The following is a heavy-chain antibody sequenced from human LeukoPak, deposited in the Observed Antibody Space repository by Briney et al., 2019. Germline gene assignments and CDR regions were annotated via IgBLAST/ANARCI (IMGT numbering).Heavy chain of an antibody. CDR1: GFTFSSYA. J-gene: IGHJ4*02. V-gene: IGHV3-30*04. CDR3: VRDLGGRSGH. D-gene: IGHD1-26*01. Sequence: GGSLRLSCAASGFTFSSYAMHWVRQAPGKGLEWVAVISYDGSNKYYADSVKGRFTISRDNSKNTLYMEMNSLRAEDTAVYYCVRDLGGRSGHWGQGTLVTVSS. CDR2: ISYDGSNK.